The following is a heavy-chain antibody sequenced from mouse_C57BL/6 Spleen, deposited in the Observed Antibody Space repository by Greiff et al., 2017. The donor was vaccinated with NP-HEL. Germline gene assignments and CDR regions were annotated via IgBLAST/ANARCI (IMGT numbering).Heavy chain of an antibody. CDR2: IWSDGST. D-gene: IGHD4-1*01. Sequence: VQVVESGPGLVAPSQSLSITCTVSGFSLTSYGVHWVRQPPGKGLEWLVVIWSDGSTTYNSALKSRLSISKDNSKSQVFLKMNSLQTDDTAMYYCARHRHWDNYAMDYWGQGTSVTVSS. CDR3: ARHRHWDNYAMDY. J-gene: IGHJ4*01. CDR1: GFSLTSYG. V-gene: IGHV2-6-1*01.